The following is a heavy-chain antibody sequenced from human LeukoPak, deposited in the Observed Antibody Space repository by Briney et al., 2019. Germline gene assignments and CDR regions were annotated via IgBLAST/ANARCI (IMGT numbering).Heavy chain of an antibody. D-gene: IGHD5-12*01. Sequence: ASVKVSCKASGYTFTSYGISWVRQAPGQGLEWMGCISAYNGNTNYAQKLQGRVTMTTDTSTSTAYMELRSLRSDDTAVYYCARVVIVSGYDFNGWAPYYYYYGMDVWGQGTTVTVSS. CDR1: GYTFTSYG. CDR2: ISAYNGNT. J-gene: IGHJ6*02. CDR3: ARVVIVSGYDFNGWAPYYYYYGMDV. V-gene: IGHV1-18*01.